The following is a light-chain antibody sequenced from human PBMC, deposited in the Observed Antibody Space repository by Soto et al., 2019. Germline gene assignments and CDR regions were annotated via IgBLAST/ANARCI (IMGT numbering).Light chain of an antibody. CDR2: DVT. Sequence: SVLPQAASVSGSPGQSITIPCTGTSSDIGGYDYVSWYQQRPGKAPKLMIYDVTNRPSGVSNRFSGSKSGDTASLTISGLQAEDEADYYCSSYTSTNTPLVFGTGTKVTVL. V-gene: IGLV2-14*01. CDR1: SSDIGGYDY. J-gene: IGLJ1*01. CDR3: SSYTSTNTPLV.